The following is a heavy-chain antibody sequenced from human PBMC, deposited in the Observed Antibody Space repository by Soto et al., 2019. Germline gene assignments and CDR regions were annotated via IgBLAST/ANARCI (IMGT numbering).Heavy chain of an antibody. V-gene: IGHV1-46*01. J-gene: IGHJ4*02. D-gene: IGHD6-13*01. Sequence: ASVKVSCKASGYTFTGYYIHWVRQAPGQGLEWMGVINPSGGSTSSAQKFQGRVTMTKDTSTSTVYMELSSLRSEDTAVYYCARGFSTYGSRWYDNHLDYWGQGTLVTV. CDR1: GYTFTGYY. CDR2: INPSGGST. CDR3: ARGFSTYGSRWYDNHLDY.